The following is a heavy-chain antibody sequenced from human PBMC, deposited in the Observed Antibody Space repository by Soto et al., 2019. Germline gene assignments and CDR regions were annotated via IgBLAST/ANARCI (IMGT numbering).Heavy chain of an antibody. CDR1: GFTFSSHA. CDR3: AKGSYTNYNWFDP. CDR2: MSGSGDNT. V-gene: IGHV3-23*01. D-gene: IGHD4-4*01. J-gene: IGHJ5*02. Sequence: EVQLLESGGGLVQPGGSLRLSCAASGFTFSSHAMSWVRQAPGKGLEWVSSMSGSGDNTYHADSVKGRFTVSRDNSKNTLYLHMNSLRVEDTAVYYCAKGSYTNYNWFDPWGQGTLVTVSS.